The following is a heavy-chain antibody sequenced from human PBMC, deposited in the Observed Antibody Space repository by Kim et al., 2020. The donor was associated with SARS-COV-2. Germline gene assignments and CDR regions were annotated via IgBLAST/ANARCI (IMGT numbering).Heavy chain of an antibody. D-gene: IGHD3-3*02. V-gene: IGHV1-46*01. Sequence: ASVKVSCKTSGYAFTEYHIHWVRQAPGQGLEWLGIIKGNGCTTLYAQKFEGRVTMTSDTSATTVYMELSGLRYDDTALYYCVREREVAFYFDSWGQGTLV. CDR1: GYAFTEYH. CDR2: IKGNGCTT. J-gene: IGHJ4*02. CDR3: VREREVAFYFDS.